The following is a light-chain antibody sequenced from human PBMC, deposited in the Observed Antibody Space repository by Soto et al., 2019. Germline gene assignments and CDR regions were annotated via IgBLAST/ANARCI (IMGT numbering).Light chain of an antibody. V-gene: IGLV2-14*01. Sequence: LAQPASVSGSPGQSITISCTGTSSDVGGYNYVSWYQQHPGKAPKLMIYDVSNRPSGVSNRFSGSKSGNTASLTISGLQAEDEADYYCSSYTSSSTPGVFGTGTKVTVL. CDR3: SSYTSSSTPGV. CDR1: SSDVGGYNY. J-gene: IGLJ1*01. CDR2: DVS.